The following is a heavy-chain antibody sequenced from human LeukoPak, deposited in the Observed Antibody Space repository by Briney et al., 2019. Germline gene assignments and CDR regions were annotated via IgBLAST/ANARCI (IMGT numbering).Heavy chain of an antibody. V-gene: IGHV3-23*01. D-gene: IGHD2-2*01. CDR2: ISGSGGST. Sequence: PGGSLRLSCAASGFTFSSYGMSWVRQAPGKGLEWVSGISGSGGSTYYADSVKGRFTISRDNSKNTLYLQMNSLRAEDTAVYYCASVVVVPAPMYYFDSWGRGSLVTVSS. J-gene: IGHJ4*02. CDR1: GFTFSSYG. CDR3: ASVVVVPAPMYYFDS.